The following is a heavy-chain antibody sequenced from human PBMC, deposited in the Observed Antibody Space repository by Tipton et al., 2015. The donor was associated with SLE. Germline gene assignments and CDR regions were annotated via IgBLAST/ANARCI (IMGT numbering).Heavy chain of an antibody. D-gene: IGHD5-18*01. CDR3: AGGFRYGYDVFDM. CDR2: IYNLGNT. J-gene: IGHJ3*02. Sequence: TLSLTCSVSGDSISSGAYYWGWIRQHPGKGLEWIGYIYNLGNTYYNPSLKSRLAISIDTSKNQFSLKLTSVTAADTALYYCAGGFRYGYDVFDMWGQGTAVTVSS. V-gene: IGHV4-31*03. CDR1: GDSISSGAYY.